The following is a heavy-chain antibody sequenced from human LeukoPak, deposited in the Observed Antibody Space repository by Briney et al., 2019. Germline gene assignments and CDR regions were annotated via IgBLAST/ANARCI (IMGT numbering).Heavy chain of an antibody. V-gene: IGHV3-30*04. CDR2: ISYDGSNK. Sequence: GGSLRLSCAASGFTFSSYAMHWVRQAPGKGLEWVAVISYDGSNKYYADSVKGRFTISRDNSKNTLYLQMNSLRAEDTAVYYCARGMTIGAFDIWGQGTMVTVSS. D-gene: IGHD4/OR15-4a*01. J-gene: IGHJ3*02. CDR1: GFTFSSYA. CDR3: ARGMTIGAFDI.